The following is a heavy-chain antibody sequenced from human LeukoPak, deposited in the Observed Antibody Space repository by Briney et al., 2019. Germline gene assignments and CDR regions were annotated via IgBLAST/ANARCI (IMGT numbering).Heavy chain of an antibody. CDR2: ISSSSSYI. V-gene: IGHV3-21*01. CDR1: GFTFSSYS. D-gene: IGHD6-13*01. J-gene: IGHJ3*02. CDR3: ARGVAAAGRWAFDI. Sequence: GGSLRLSCAASGFTFSSYSMNWVRQAPGKGLEWVSSISSSSSYIYYADSVKGRFTISRDNAKNSLYLQMNSLRAEDTAVYYCARGVAAAGRWAFDIWGQGTMVTVSS.